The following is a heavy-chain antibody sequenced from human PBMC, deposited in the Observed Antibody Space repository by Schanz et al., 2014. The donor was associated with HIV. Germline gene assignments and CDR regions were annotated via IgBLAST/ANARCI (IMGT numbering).Heavy chain of an antibody. CDR3: GTYNYGSGHDY. CDR1: GFTFSDYP. J-gene: IGHJ4*02. D-gene: IGHD3-10*01. V-gene: IGHV3-23*04. Sequence: EVQLVESGGGXXXXXXSLRLSCTXXGFTFSDYPMSWFRQAPGKGLEWVSSISESGGRTYYADSVNGRFTISRXNSKXXXXXXXXXXXXEDTAIYHCGTYNYGSGHDYWGQGTLVTVSS. CDR2: ISESGGRT.